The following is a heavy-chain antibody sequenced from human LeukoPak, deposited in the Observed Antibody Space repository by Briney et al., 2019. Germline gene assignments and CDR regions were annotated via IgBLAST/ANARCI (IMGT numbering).Heavy chain of an antibody. V-gene: IGHV4-59*01. CDR1: GGSISSYY. J-gene: IGHJ4*02. D-gene: IGHD3-10*01. CDR3: ARGKLWFPSDY. Sequence: SETLSLTCTASGGSISSYYWSWIRQPPGKGLEWIGYIYYSGSTNYNPSLKSRVTISVDTSKNQFSLKLSSVTAADTAVYYCARGKLWFPSDYWGQGTLVTVSS. CDR2: IYYSGST.